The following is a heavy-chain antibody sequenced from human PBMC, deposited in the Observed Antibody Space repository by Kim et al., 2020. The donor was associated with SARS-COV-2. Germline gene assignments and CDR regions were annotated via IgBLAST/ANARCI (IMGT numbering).Heavy chain of an antibody. V-gene: IGHV4-39*01. CDR2: IYYSGST. D-gene: IGHD6-13*01. Sequence: SETLSLTCTVSGGSISSSSYYWGWIRQPPGKGLEWIGSIYYSGSTYYNPSLKSRVTISVDTSKNQFSLKLSSVTAADTAVYYCARVHGAEQQLVYWGQGTLVTVSS. CDR3: ARVHGAEQQLVY. CDR1: GGSISSSSYY. J-gene: IGHJ4*02.